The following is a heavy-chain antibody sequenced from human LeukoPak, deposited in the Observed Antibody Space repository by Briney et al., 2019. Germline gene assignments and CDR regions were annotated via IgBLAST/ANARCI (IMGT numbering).Heavy chain of an antibody. CDR2: IYYSGST. CDR1: GGSISSSSYY. D-gene: IGHD3-9*01. Sequence: SETLSLTCTVSGGSISSSSYYWGWIRQPPGKGLEWIGSIYYSGSTYYNPSLKSRVTISVDTSKNQFSLKLSSVTAADTAVYYCARVIYFDWQNNWFDPWGQGTLVTVSS. CDR3: ARVIYFDWQNNWFDP. J-gene: IGHJ5*02. V-gene: IGHV4-39*07.